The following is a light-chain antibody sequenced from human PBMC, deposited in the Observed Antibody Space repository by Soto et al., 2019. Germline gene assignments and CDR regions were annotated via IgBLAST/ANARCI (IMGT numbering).Light chain of an antibody. V-gene: IGKV3-11*01. CDR3: QEYNNGPFIT. CDR2: DAS. J-gene: IGKJ5*01. CDR1: QSVSSY. Sequence: EIVLTQSPAILSLSPGERATLSCRASQSVSSYLAWYQQKPGQAPRLLIYDASNRATGIPARFSGSGSGTDFTLTISSLEPEEFAVYYCQEYNNGPFITFGQGTRLETK.